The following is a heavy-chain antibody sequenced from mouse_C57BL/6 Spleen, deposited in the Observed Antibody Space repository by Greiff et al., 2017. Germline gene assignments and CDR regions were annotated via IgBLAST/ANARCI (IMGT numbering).Heavy chain of an antibody. CDR1: GYTFTTYP. Sequence: VQLQQSGAELVKPGASVKISCKASGYTFTTYPIEWMKQNHGKSLEWIGNFHPYNDDTNYNEKFKGKATLTVEKSSSTVYLELSRLTSDDSAVYYCARAYYYGSSYEYYFEYWGQGTTLTVSS. D-gene: IGHD1-1*01. CDR3: ARAYYYGSSYEYYFEY. J-gene: IGHJ2*01. V-gene: IGHV1-47*01. CDR2: FHPYNDDT.